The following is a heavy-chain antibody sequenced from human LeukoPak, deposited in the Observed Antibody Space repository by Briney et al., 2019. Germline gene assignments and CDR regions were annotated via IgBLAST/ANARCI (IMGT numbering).Heavy chain of an antibody. V-gene: IGHV3-74*01. D-gene: IGHD6-19*01. CDR3: ATIAVTTALDY. Sequence: PGGSLRLSCAASGFTFSNYWMHCVRQAPGKGLVWVSRINSDGGDTDYADSVKGRFTISRDNAKNTLFLEMNSLRAEDTAVYYCATIAVTTALDYWGQGVLVAVSS. CDR1: GFTFSNYW. J-gene: IGHJ4*02. CDR2: INSDGGDT.